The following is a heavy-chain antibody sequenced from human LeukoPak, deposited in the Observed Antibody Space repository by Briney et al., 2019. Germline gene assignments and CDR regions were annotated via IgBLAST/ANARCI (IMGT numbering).Heavy chain of an antibody. J-gene: IGHJ5*02. Sequence: AGGSLRLSCAASGFTFSSYGMHWVRQAPGKGLEWVAVISYDGSNKYYADSVKGRFTISRDNSKNTLYLQMNSLRAEDTAVYYCAKRGGYDLNWFDPWGQGTLVTVSS. CDR2: ISYDGSNK. CDR3: AKRGGYDLNWFDP. D-gene: IGHD5-12*01. CDR1: GFTFSSYG. V-gene: IGHV3-30*18.